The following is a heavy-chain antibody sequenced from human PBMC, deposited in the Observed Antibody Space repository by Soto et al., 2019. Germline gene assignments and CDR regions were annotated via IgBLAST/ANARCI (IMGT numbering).Heavy chain of an antibody. Sequence: QVQLVESGGGVVQPGRSLRLSCAASGFTFSSYGMHWVRQAPGTGLEWVAVISYDGSNKYYADSVKGRLTISRDNSKNTLYLQMNSLRAEDTAVYYCAKGPQLLPSYFDYWGQGTLVTVSS. CDR1: GFTFSSYG. CDR2: ISYDGSNK. V-gene: IGHV3-30*18. J-gene: IGHJ4*02. D-gene: IGHD2-2*01. CDR3: AKGPQLLPSYFDY.